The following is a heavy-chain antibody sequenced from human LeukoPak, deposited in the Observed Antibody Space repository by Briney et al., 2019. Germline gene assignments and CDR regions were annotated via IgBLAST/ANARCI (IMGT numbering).Heavy chain of an antibody. CDR3: AGGAGVYYYGMDV. J-gene: IGHJ6*02. Sequence: GGSLRLSCAASGFTVSSNYMSWVRQAPGRGLEWVSAITGGGDYRYYADSVKGRFTISRDSSKNTLFLQMNTLRAEDTAVYYCAGGAGVYYYGMDVWGQGTSVTVSS. CDR1: GFTVSSNY. CDR2: ITGGGDYR. V-gene: IGHV3-23*01.